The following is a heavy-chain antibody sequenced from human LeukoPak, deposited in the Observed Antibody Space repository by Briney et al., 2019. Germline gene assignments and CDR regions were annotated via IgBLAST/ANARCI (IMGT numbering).Heavy chain of an antibody. CDR1: GFTFSSYA. D-gene: IGHD3-9*01. Sequence: PGGSLRLSCAASGFTFSSYAMSWVRQAPGKGLEWVSAISGGGGSTYYADSVKGRFTISRDNSKNTLYLQMNRLRAEDTAVYYCAKVRLRYFDWLPTYYFDYWGQGTLVTVSS. CDR2: ISGGGGST. V-gene: IGHV3-23*01. CDR3: AKVRLRYFDWLPTYYFDY. J-gene: IGHJ4*02.